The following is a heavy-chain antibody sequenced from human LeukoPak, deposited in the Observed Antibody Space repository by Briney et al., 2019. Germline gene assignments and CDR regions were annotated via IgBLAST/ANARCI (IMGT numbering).Heavy chain of an antibody. V-gene: IGHV3-30*02. CDR3: AKAAAAAGTYLFFDY. CDR2: IWYGGSNK. CDR1: GFTFSSYG. Sequence: GGSLRLSCAASGFTFSSYGMHWVRQAPGKGLEWVAVIWYGGSNKYYADSVKGRFTISRDNSKNTLYLQMNSLRAEDTAVYYCAKAAAAAGTYLFFDYWGQGTLVTVSS. D-gene: IGHD6-13*01. J-gene: IGHJ4*02.